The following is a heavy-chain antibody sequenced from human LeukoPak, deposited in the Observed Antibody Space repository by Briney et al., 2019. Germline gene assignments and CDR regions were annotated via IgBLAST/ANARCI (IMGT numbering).Heavy chain of an antibody. Sequence: PGGSLRLSCAASGFTFSSYAMSWVRQAQGKGLEWVSDISGSGGSTYYADSVKGRFTISRDNSKNTLYLQMNSLRAEDTAVYYCAITMEYYDFWSGHYPGAFDIWGQGTMVTVSS. CDR3: AITMEYYDFWSGHYPGAFDI. J-gene: IGHJ3*02. CDR1: GFTFSSYA. V-gene: IGHV3-23*01. CDR2: ISGSGGST. D-gene: IGHD3-3*01.